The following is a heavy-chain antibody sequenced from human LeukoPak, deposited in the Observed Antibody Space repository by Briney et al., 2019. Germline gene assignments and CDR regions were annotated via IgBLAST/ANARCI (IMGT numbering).Heavy chain of an antibody. CDR3: ARARLMDNSWSFDY. CDR2: INHSGST. CDR1: GGSFNGYY. D-gene: IGHD6-13*01. J-gene: IGHJ4*02. Sequence: SETLSLTCAVYGGSFNGYYWSWIRQPPGKGLEWIGEINHSGSTNYNPSLKSRVTISVDTSKNQFSLKLSSVTAADTAVYYCARARLMDNSWSFDYWGQGTLVTVSS. V-gene: IGHV4-34*01.